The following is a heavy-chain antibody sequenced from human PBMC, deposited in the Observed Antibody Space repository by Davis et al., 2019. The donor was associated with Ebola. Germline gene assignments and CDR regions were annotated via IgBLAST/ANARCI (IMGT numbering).Heavy chain of an antibody. CDR2: IYYSGST. V-gene: IGHV4-59*01. CDR3: ARSGYYYDSSGYYLVAFDI. J-gene: IGHJ3*02. CDR1: GGSISSYY. Sequence: SETLSLTCTVSGGSISSYYWSWIRQPPGKGLEWIGYIYYSGSTNYNPSLKSRVTISVDTSKNPFSLKLSSVTAADTAVYYCARSGYYYDSSGYYLVAFDIWGQGTMVTVSS. D-gene: IGHD3-22*01.